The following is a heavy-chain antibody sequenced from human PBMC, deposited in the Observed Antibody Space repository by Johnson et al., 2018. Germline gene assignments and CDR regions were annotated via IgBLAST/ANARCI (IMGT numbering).Heavy chain of an antibody. J-gene: IGHJ3*02. D-gene: IGHD1-26*01. CDR2: ISYDGSNK. CDR3: ANLERWELLHAFEI. CDR1: GFTFSSYG. Sequence: QVQLVQSGGGVVQPGRSLRLSCAASGFTFSSYGMHWVRQAPGKGLEWVAVISYDGSNKYYADSVKGRFTISRDNSKNTLYLQMNSLGAEDTAVYYCANLERWELLHAFEIWGQGTMVTVSS. V-gene: IGHV3-30*18.